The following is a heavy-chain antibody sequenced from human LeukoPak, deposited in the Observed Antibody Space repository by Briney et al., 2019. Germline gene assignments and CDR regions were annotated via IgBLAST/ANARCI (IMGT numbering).Heavy chain of an antibody. V-gene: IGHV4-4*02. CDR1: GGSTSSSNW. Sequence: SETLSLTCAVSGGSTSSSNWWSWVRQPPGKGLEWIGEIYHSGSTNYNPSLKSRVTISVDKSKNQFSLKLSSVTAADTAVYYCARDLLYGGNSVGWYFDLWGRGTLVTVSS. J-gene: IGHJ2*01. CDR3: ARDLLYGGNSVGWYFDL. D-gene: IGHD4-23*01. CDR2: IYHSGST.